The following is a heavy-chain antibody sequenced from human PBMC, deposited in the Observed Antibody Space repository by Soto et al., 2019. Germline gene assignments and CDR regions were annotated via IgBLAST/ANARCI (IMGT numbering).Heavy chain of an antibody. CDR1: GGSISSYY. CDR2: IYYSGST. V-gene: IGHV4-59*01. Sequence: PSETLSLTCTVSGGSISSYYWSWIRQPPGKGLEWIGYIYYSGSTNYNPSLKSRVTISVDTSKNQFSPKLSSVTAADTAVYYCARDPNYYDFWSGYYGPPRAFDIWGQGTMVTVSS. CDR3: ARDPNYYDFWSGYYGPPRAFDI. D-gene: IGHD3-3*01. J-gene: IGHJ3*02.